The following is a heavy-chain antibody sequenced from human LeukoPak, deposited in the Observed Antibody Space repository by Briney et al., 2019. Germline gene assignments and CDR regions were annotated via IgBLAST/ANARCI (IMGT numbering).Heavy chain of an antibody. Sequence: GGSLRLSCAASGFTFSSYNINWVRQAPGKGLKWVAVISYDGSNKYYADSVKGRFTISRDNSRNTLYLQMSSLRAEDTALYYCARNSRYYDTTGYYPGDYWGQGTLVTVSS. D-gene: IGHD3-22*01. V-gene: IGHV3-30*03. CDR3: ARNSRYYDTTGYYPGDY. CDR1: GFTFSSYN. J-gene: IGHJ4*02. CDR2: ISYDGSNK.